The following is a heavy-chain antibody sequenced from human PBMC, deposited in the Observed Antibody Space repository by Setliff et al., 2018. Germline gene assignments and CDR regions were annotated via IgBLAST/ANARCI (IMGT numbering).Heavy chain of an antibody. V-gene: IGHV3-23*01. CDR2: FIAGDSST. Sequence: GGSLRLSCAASGFTLNIYTMSWVRQAPRKGLEWVASFIAGDSSTIYADAVKGRFTIFRDISKNTLYLQMNSLRADDTAVYFCAKDRQPDGRWDLDYWGQGTLFTVSS. CDR1: GFTLNIYT. D-gene: IGHD1-26*01. J-gene: IGHJ4*02. CDR3: AKDRQPDGRWDLDY.